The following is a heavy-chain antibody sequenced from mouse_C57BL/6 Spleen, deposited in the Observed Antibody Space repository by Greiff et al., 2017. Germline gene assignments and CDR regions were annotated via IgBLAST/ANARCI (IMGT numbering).Heavy chain of an antibody. D-gene: IGHD1-1*01. CDR3: ARECTGVCAWAY. J-gene: IGHJ3*01. CDR2: IYPRSGNT. V-gene: IGHV1-81*01. Sequence: QVQLQQSGAELARPGASVKLSCKASGYTFTSYGISWVKQRTGQGLEWIGEIYPRSGNTYYNEKFKGKATLTVDKSSSTAYMELRSLTSEGSAVYFCARECTGVCAWAYWGQGTLVTVSA. CDR1: GYTFTSYG.